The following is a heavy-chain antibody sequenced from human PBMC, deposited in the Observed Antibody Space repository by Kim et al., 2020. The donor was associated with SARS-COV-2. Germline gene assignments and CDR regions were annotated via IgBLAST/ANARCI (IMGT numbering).Heavy chain of an antibody. D-gene: IGHD3-9*01. CDR3: ARDQGHILTGILGAFDI. J-gene: IGHJ3*02. CDR2: IYYTGTT. V-gene: IGHV4-31*03. Sequence: SETLSLTCTVSGGSISSGGYYWSWIRQHPGKGLDWIGYIYYTGTTYYNPSLKSRVTISVDTSKNQFSLKLSSVTAADTAVYYCARDQGHILTGILGAFDIWGQGTMVTVSS. CDR1: GGSISSGGYY.